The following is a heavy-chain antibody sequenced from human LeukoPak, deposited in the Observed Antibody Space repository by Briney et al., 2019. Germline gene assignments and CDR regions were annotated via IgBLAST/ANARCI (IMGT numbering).Heavy chain of an antibody. V-gene: IGHV4-61*01. CDR3: ARKRSFDY. Sequence: PSETLSLTCTVSGYSISSGYWWGWIRQPPGKGLEWIGYIYYSGSTNYNPSLKSRVTISVDTSKNQFSLKLSSVTAADTAVYYCARKRSFDYWGQGTLVTVSS. J-gene: IGHJ4*02. CDR2: IYYSGST. CDR1: GYSISSGYW.